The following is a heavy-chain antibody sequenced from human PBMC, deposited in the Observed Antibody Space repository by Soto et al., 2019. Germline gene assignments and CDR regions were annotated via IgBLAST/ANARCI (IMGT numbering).Heavy chain of an antibody. J-gene: IGHJ5*02. Sequence: GESLKISCKGSGYSFTSYWIGWVRQMPGKGLEWMGIIYPGDSDTRYSPSFQGQVTISADKSISTAYLQWSSLKASDTAMYYCARRHPGACISTSYYVGWFDPWGQGPLVTVSS. D-gene: IGHD2-2*01. CDR2: IYPGDSDT. CDR3: ARRHPGACISTSYYVGWFDP. V-gene: IGHV5-51*01. CDR1: GYSFTSYW.